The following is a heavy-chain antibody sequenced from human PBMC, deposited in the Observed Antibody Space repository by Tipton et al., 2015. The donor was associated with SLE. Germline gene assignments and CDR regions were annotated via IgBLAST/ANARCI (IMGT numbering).Heavy chain of an antibody. CDR3: ARGGSTSRRIATNWFDP. J-gene: IGHJ5*02. Sequence: TLSLTCTVSGGSISSKTYYWGWIRQPPGKGLEWIGSMYYSGNTYYNPSFKSRVTISVDTSKNQFSLRLSSVTAADTAVYYCARGGSTSRRIATNWFDPWGQGTLVIVSS. V-gene: IGHV4-39*07. CDR1: GGSISSKTYY. CDR2: MYYSGNT. D-gene: IGHD2-2*01.